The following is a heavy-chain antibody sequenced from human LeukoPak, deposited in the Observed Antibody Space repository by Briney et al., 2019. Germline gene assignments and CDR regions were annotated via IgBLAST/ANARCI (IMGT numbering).Heavy chain of an antibody. CDR2: IYNGGST. CDR3: ARASQWLAFDN. V-gene: IGHV3-66*01. J-gene: IGHJ4*02. D-gene: IGHD6-19*01. CDR1: GFTFSRYA. Sequence: GGSLRLSCAASGFTFSRYAMNWVRQAPGKGLEWVSVIYNGGSTNYADSVKGRFTISRDNSKNTLYLQMNSLRAEDTAVYFCARASQWLAFDNWGRGTLVTVSS.